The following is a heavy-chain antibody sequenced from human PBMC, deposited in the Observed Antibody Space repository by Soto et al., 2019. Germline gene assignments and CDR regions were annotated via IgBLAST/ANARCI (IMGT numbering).Heavy chain of an antibody. V-gene: IGHV3-48*02. D-gene: IGHD3-22*01. CDR2: ISSSSTTI. CDR3: ARSPYYYDSSNYYGY. J-gene: IGHJ4*02. Sequence: EVQLVESGGGLVQPGGSLRLSCAASGFTFSSYGMNWVRQAPGKGLEWVLYISSSSTTIYYADSVKGRFTIFRDNAKNSLYLQLNSLRDEDTAVYYCARSPYYYDSSNYYGYWGQGTLVTAS. CDR1: GFTFSSYG.